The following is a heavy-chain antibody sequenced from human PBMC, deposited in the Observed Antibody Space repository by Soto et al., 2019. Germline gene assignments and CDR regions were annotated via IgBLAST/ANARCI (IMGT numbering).Heavy chain of an antibody. CDR2: ISADGINK. CDR1: GFTFSDYG. Sequence: QVQLVESGGGVVQPGGSLRLSCAVSGFTFSDYGMHWVRQAPGKGLEWVAVISADGINKYYPDSLRGRFTISRDNSKNRLYLQMRSLTGEDTAVYYCVKPSGWYPDYWGQGTHVTVSS. J-gene: IGHJ4*02. V-gene: IGHV3-30*18. D-gene: IGHD6-19*01. CDR3: VKPSGWYPDY.